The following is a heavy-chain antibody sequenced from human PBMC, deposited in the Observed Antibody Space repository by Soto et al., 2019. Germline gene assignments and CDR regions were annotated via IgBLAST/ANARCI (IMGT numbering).Heavy chain of an antibody. CDR2: INPSGGST. CDR1: GYPFTNFY. J-gene: IGHJ4*02. Sequence: QVQVAQSGAEVKRPGASVKVSCWASGYPFTNFYLHWVRQAPGQGLEWMGIINPSGGSTAYAQKFRGRVTMTRDTSTSTVYMEVSSLRSEDTAVYYCARADYYGSSGYHLDYWGQGTLVTVSS. V-gene: IGHV1-46*01. D-gene: IGHD3-22*01. CDR3: ARADYYGSSGYHLDY.